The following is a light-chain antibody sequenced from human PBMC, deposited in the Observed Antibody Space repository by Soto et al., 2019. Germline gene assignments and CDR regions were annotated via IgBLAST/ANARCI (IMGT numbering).Light chain of an antibody. CDR2: GTS. CDR3: QQSYSAPRT. V-gene: IGKV1-39*01. J-gene: IGKJ2*01. CDR1: QSISSY. Sequence: DIQMTQSPSSLPASVGDRISITCRASQSISSYLSWYQQKPGKAPKLLIYGTSNLQSGVPSRFSGSGSETGFTLTISSLHPEDFATYYCQQSYSAPRTFGQGTKVEIK.